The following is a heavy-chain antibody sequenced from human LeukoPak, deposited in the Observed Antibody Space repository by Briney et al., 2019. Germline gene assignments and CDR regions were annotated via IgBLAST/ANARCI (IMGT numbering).Heavy chain of an antibody. Sequence: GGSLRLSCAASGFIFDDYAMHWVRQPPGKGLEWVSGISWNSGRIGYADSVKGRFTISRDNAKNSLYLQMNSLRAEDTALYYCAKPHLSVVDTPYFDYWGQGTLVTVSS. CDR1: GFIFDDYA. CDR3: AKPHLSVVDTPYFDY. D-gene: IGHD5-18*01. V-gene: IGHV3-9*01. J-gene: IGHJ4*02. CDR2: ISWNSGRI.